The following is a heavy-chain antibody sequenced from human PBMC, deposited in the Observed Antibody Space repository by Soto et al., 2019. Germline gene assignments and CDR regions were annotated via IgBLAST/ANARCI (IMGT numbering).Heavy chain of an antibody. CDR1: GYTFTSYG. J-gene: IGHJ3*02. D-gene: IGHD4-17*01. CDR2: ISAYNGNT. CDR3: ARDRAWDYGEPTGAFDI. Sequence: ASVKVSCKASGYTFTSYGIGWVRQAPGQGLEWMGWISAYNGNTNYAQKLQGRVTMTTDTSTSTAYMELRSLRSDDTAVYYCARDRAWDYGEPTGAFDIWGQGTMVTVSS. V-gene: IGHV1-18*01.